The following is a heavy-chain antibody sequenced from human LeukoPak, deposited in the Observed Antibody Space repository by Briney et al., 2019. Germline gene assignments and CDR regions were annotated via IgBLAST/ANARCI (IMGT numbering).Heavy chain of an antibody. CDR1: GYTFTSYG. CDR2: ISAYNGNT. D-gene: IGHD6-13*01. Sequence: RASVKVSCKASGYTFTSYGISWMRQAPGQGLEWMGWISAYNGNTNYAQKLQGRVTMTTDTSTSTAYMELRSLRSDDTAVYYCARGHSSSWFIPTDYWGQGTLVTVSS. CDR3: ARGHSSSWFIPTDY. J-gene: IGHJ4*02. V-gene: IGHV1-18*01.